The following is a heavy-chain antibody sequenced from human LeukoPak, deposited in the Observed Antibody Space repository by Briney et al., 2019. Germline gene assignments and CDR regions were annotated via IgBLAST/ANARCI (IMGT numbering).Heavy chain of an antibody. CDR3: ARDLAVQGAFDI. D-gene: IGHD6-19*01. J-gene: IGHJ3*02. CDR1: GFTFKKYW. CDR2: ISSSSTI. V-gene: IGHV3-48*01. Sequence: GESLRLSCAASGFTFKKYWMNWVRQAPGKGLEWVSYISSSSTIYYADSVKGRFTISRDNAKNSLYLQMNSLRAEDTAVYCCARDLAVQGAFDIWGQGTMVTVSS.